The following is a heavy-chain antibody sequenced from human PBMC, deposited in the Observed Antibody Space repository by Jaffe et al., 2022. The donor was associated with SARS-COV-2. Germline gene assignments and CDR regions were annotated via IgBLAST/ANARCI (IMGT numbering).Heavy chain of an antibody. Sequence: EVQLVESGGGSVQPGGSLRLSCGASGFTFSRYSMNWVRQAPGKGLEWISYISTSGRTIYYADPVKGRFTISRDNAKNSVWLQMNSLRAEDTAVYYCARDLGSGSDYYYYFGMDVWGRGATVTISS. J-gene: IGHJ6*02. CDR1: GFTFSRYS. D-gene: IGHD3-10*01. CDR3: ARDLGSGSDYYYYFGMDV. CDR2: ISTSGRTI. V-gene: IGHV3-48*01.